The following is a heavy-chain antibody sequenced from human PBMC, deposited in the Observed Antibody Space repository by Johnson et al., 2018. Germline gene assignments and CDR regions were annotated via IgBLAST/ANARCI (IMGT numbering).Heavy chain of an antibody. CDR2: IIPIFGTA. CDR3: TRAKSNHYYFDAFDI. CDR1: GGTFSSYA. V-gene: IGHV1-69*12. Sequence: QVQLVQSGAEVKKPGSSVKVSCKASGGTFSSYAISWVRQAPGQGLEWMGGIIPIFGTANYAQKFQGRVTITADESTCTAYMELSSLRSEDTAVYYCTRAKSNHYYFDAFDIWGQGTMVTFSS. D-gene: IGHD2/OR15-2a*01. J-gene: IGHJ3*02.